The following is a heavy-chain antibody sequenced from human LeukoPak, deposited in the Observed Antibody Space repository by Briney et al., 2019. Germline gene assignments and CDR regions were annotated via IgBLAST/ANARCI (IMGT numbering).Heavy chain of an antibody. Sequence: PSETLSLTCSVSGYSISSGYFWGWIRQSPVRGLEWIGKIYHSGSTHYNPPLKSRLTISVDTSKNQFSLKVTSVTAADTAVYYCAREAIAAAADLYYYYYYMDVWGKGTTVTISS. CDR1: GYSISSGYF. J-gene: IGHJ6*03. CDR3: AREAIAAAADLYYYYYYMDV. D-gene: IGHD6-13*01. CDR2: IYHSGST. V-gene: IGHV4-38-2*02.